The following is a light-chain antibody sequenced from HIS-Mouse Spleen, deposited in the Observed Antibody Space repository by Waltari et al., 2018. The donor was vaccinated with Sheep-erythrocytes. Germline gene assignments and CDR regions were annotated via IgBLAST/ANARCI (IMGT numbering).Light chain of an antibody. CDR1: SRDFWGHTY. CDR3: CSYAGSYNHV. V-gene: IGLV2-11*01. Sequence: QSALTQPRSVSGSPGPSVTISCPGTSRDFWGHTYVPRYQQHQGKAPKLMIYDVSKRPSGVPDRFSGSKSGNTASLTISGLQAEDEADYYCCSYAGSYNHVFATGTKVTVL. CDR2: DVS. J-gene: IGLJ1*01.